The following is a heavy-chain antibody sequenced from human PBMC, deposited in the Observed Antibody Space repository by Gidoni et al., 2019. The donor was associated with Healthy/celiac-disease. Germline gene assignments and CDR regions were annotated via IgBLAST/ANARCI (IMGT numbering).Heavy chain of an antibody. CDR3: AKFVLMVYEYFDY. CDR1: GFPFSSYA. D-gene: IGHD2-8*01. J-gene: IGHJ4*02. CDR2: ISGSGGST. V-gene: IGHV3-23*01. Sequence: EVQLLESGGGLVQPGGSLRLSCAASGFPFSSYAMSWVRQAPGKGLEWVAAISGSGGSTYYADSVKGRFTISRDNSKNTLYLQMNSLRAEDTAVYYCAKFVLMVYEYFDYWGQGTLVTVSS.